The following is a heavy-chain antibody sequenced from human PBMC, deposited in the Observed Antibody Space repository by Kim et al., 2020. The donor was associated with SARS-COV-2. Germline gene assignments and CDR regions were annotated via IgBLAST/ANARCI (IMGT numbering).Heavy chain of an antibody. J-gene: IGHJ6*02. V-gene: IGHV3-30*07. D-gene: IGHD3-9*01. Sequence: GRFTISRDNSKNTLYMQMNSLRAEDTAVYYCARGRYYDILTGYYSYGMDVWGQGTTVTVSS. CDR3: ARGRYYDILTGYYSYGMDV.